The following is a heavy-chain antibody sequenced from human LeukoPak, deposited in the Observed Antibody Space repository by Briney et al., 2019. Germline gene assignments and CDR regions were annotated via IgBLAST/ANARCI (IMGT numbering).Heavy chain of an antibody. V-gene: IGHV3-23*01. Sequence: PGGSLRLSCATSGFDFGGACGMGWVRQAPEKGLEWVSTISGGGETTHYADSVKGRLTISRDNARNTLYLQIDGLRPEDTAIYYCVREAGCGWPLDYWGRGTLVTVSS. D-gene: IGHD6-19*01. CDR1: GFDFGGACG. CDR3: VREAGCGWPLDY. J-gene: IGHJ4*02. CDR2: ISGGGETT.